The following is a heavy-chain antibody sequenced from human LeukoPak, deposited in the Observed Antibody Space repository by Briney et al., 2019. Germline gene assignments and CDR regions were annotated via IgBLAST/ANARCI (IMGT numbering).Heavy chain of an antibody. J-gene: IGHJ5*02. CDR3: ARRLSSGWYESSWFDP. V-gene: IGHV3-21*01. Sequence: GGSLRLSCAASGFTFSSYEMNWVRQAAGKGLEWVSSISSSSSYIYYADSVKGRFTISRDNAKNSLYLQMNSLRAEDTAVYYCARRLSSGWYESSWFDPWGQGTLVTVSS. D-gene: IGHD6-19*01. CDR1: GFTFSSYE. CDR2: ISSSSSYI.